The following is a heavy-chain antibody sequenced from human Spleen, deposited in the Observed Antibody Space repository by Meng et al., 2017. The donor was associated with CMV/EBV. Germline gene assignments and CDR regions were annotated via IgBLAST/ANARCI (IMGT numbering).Heavy chain of an antibody. CDR3: ARVERQQLVFDY. CDR1: GFTFDDCT. V-gene: IGHV3-43*01. Sequence: GGSLRLSCAASGFTFDDCTMHWVRQVPGKGLEWVSLISWDGSSIYYADSVKGRFTISRDNAKNSLYLQMNSLRAEDTAVYYCARVERQQLVFDYWGQGTLVTVSS. D-gene: IGHD6-13*01. CDR2: ISWDGSSI. J-gene: IGHJ4*02.